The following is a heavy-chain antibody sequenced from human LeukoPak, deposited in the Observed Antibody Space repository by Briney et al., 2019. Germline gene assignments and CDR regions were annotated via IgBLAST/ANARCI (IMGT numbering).Heavy chain of an antibody. CDR1: GGSISSGDYY. D-gene: IGHD6-19*01. CDR3: AGTGGYSSGWPHGY. CDR2: IYYSGST. Sequence: KPSETMSLTCTVSGGSISSGDYYWGWIRQPPGKGLEWIGYIYYSGSTYYNPSLKSRVTISVDTSKNQFSLKLSSVTAADTAVYYCAGTGGYSSGWPHGYWGQGTLVTVSS. V-gene: IGHV4-30-4*08. J-gene: IGHJ4*02.